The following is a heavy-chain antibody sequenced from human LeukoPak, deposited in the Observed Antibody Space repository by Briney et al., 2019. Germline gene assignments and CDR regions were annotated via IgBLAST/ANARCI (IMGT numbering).Heavy chain of an antibody. CDR2: ISSSSSTI. D-gene: IGHD3-3*01. J-gene: IGHJ4*02. CDR1: GFTFSSYS. V-gene: IGHV3-48*02. Sequence: GGSLRLSCAASGFTFSSYSMNWVRQAPGKGLEWVSYISSSSSTIYYADSVKGRFTISRDNAKNSLYLQMNSLRDEDTAVYYCAKARPVEWELSYIYQDFDYWGQGTLVTVSS. CDR3: AKARPVEWELSYIYQDFDY.